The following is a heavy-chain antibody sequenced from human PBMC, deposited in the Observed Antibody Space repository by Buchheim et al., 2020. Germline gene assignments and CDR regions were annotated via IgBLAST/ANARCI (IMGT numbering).Heavy chain of an antibody. CDR3: ARDPPNRGVNFDY. V-gene: IGHV4-4*02. Sequence: QVQLQESGPSLVQPSGTLSLTCAVSGDSISNVYWWTWVRQSPGKGLEWIGEIDPSGTTNYNPSLRGRVSISLDKSKNEFSLRLSSVTAADTAVYYCARDPPNRGVNFDYWGQGIL. J-gene: IGHJ4*03. D-gene: IGHD2-8*01. CDR1: GDSISNVYW. CDR2: IDPSGTT.